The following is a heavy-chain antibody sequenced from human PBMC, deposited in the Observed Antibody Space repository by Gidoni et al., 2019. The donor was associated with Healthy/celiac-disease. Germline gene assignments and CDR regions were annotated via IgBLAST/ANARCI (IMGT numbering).Heavy chain of an antibody. V-gene: IGHV1-2*02. CDR1: GYTFTGYY. Sequence: QVQLVQSGAEVKKPGASVKVSCKASGYTFTGYYMHWVRQAPGPGLEWMVWINPNSGGTNYAQKFQGRVTMTRDTSISTAYMELSRLRSDDTAVYYCARDGAEESVAGGGLYDWGQGTLVTVSS. CDR2: INPNSGGT. D-gene: IGHD6-19*01. J-gene: IGHJ4*02. CDR3: ARDGAEESVAGGGLYD.